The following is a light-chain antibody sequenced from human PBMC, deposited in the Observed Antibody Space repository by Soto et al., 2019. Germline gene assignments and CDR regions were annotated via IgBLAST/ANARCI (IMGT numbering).Light chain of an antibody. CDR3: SSYTNINTRACV. J-gene: IGLJ1*01. CDR1: SSDVGGYSY. V-gene: IGLV2-8*01. Sequence: QSALTQPPSASGSPGQSVAISCTGTSSDVGGYSYVSRYQQHPGKAPKLMIYEVSKRPSGVPDRFSGSKSGNTASLTVSGLQAEDEAEYYCSSYTNINTRACVFGTGTKLTVL. CDR2: EVS.